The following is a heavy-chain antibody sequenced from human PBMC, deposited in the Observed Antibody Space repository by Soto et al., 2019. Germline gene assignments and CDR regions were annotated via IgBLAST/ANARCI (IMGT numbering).Heavy chain of an antibody. D-gene: IGHD4-17*01. CDR2: ISGYNGNT. CDR1: GYTFINYG. V-gene: IGHV1-18*01. J-gene: IGHJ4*02. CDR3: AGGMGVKDDGDYVDY. Sequence: QVQLVQSGAEVKRPGASVKVSCKASGYTFINYGISWVRQAPGQGLEWMGWISGYNGNTKSAQKVRGRVTMTIKRTTSTADVELWSLRSGDTAVYFCAGGMGVKDDGDYVDYWGQGTRVTVSS.